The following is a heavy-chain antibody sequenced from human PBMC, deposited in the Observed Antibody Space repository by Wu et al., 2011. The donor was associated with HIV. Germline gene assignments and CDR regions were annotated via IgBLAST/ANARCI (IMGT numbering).Heavy chain of an antibody. CDR1: GGTFSRYA. Sequence: QVQLVQSGAEVKKPGSSVEVSCKASGGTFSRYALSWVRQAPGQGLEWMGGIIPIYNTANYAQKFQGRVTITTDESTSTAYMELSSLRSEDTAVYYCARGYCSGGSCLLGDIWGQGTVVTVSS. CDR3: ARGYCSGGSCLLGDI. V-gene: IGHV1-69*05. CDR2: IIPIYNTA. D-gene: IGHD2-15*01. J-gene: IGHJ3*02.